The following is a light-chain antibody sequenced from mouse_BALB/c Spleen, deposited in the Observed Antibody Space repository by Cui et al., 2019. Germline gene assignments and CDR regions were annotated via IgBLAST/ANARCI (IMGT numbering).Light chain of an antibody. CDR2: WAS. Sequence: NIMMTQSPPSLAVSAGEKVTMSCKSSQRVLYSSNQKNYLAWYQQKPGQSPKLLISWASTRESGVPDRFTGSGSGTDFTLTLSSVQAEDLAVYYCHQYLSSLTFGAGTKLELK. J-gene: IGKJ5*01. CDR3: HQYLSSLT. CDR1: QRVLYSSNQKNY. V-gene: IGKV8-27*01.